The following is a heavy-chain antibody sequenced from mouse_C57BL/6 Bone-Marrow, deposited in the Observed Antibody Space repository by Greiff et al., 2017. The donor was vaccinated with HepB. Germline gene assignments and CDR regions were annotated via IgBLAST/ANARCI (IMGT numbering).Heavy chain of an antibody. V-gene: IGHV1-81*01. J-gene: IGHJ2*01. D-gene: IGHD1-1*01. Sequence: QVQLQQSGAELARPGASVKLSCKASGYTFTSYGISWVKQRTGQGLEWIGEIYPRSGNTYYNEKFKGKATLTADKSSSTAYMELRSLTSEDSAVYFCARRYYGSRTHDYWGQGTTLTVSS. CDR3: ARRYYGSRTHDY. CDR2: IYPRSGNT. CDR1: GYTFTSYG.